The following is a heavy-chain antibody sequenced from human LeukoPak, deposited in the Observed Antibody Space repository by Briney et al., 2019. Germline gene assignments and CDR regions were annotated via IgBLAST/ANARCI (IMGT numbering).Heavy chain of an antibody. D-gene: IGHD2-15*01. CDR1: GGSFSGYY. V-gene: IGHV4-4*07. J-gene: IGHJ5*02. CDR2: IYTSGST. CDR3: ARDLPDRRVTTGYP. Sequence: PSETLSLTCAVYGGSFSGYYWSWLRQPAGKGLEWIGRIYTSGSTNYNPSLKSRVTISVDTSKNQFSLKLSSVTAADTAVYYCARDLPDRRVTTGYPWGQGTLVTVSS.